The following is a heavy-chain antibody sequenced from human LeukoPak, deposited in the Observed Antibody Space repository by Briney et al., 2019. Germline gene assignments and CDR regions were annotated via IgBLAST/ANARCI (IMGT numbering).Heavy chain of an antibody. V-gene: IGHV4-59*08. CDR3: ARRYYYDSSGYHAAFDI. Sequence: PSETLSLTCTVSGASFSTYYWSWIRQPPGKGLECVGYIYYSGSTNYNPSLKSRVTMSVDTAKNQFSLKLSSVTAADTAVYYCARRYYYDSSGYHAAFDIWGQGTMVTVSS. D-gene: IGHD3-22*01. CDR2: IYYSGST. J-gene: IGHJ3*02. CDR1: GASFSTYY.